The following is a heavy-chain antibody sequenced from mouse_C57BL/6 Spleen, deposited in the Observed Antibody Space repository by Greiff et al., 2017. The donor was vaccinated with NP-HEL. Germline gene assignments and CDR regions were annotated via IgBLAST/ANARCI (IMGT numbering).Heavy chain of an antibody. J-gene: IGHJ4*01. V-gene: IGHV1-80*01. D-gene: IGHD2-4*01. Sequence: VKLMESGAELVKPGASVKISCKASGYAFSSYWMNWVKQRPGKGLEWIGQIYPGDGDTNYNGKFKGKATLTADKSSSTAYMQLSSLTSEDSAVYFCARCHYDYGHYYAMDYWGQGTSVTVSS. CDR1: GYAFSSYW. CDR2: IYPGDGDT. CDR3: ARCHYDYGHYYAMDY.